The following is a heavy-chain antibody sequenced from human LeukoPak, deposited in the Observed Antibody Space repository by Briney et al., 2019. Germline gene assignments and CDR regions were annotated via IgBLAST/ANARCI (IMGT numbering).Heavy chain of an antibody. J-gene: IGHJ3*02. D-gene: IGHD6-13*01. Sequence: ASVKVSCKASGYTFTSSYLHWVRQAPGQGLEWMGMISPSGASTTYAQRFQGRVTMTRDTSTSTVYMELSSLRSEDTAVYYCARGGSRSPRDAFDIWGQGTMVTVSS. CDR2: ISPSGAST. CDR1: GYTFTSSY. V-gene: IGHV1-46*01. CDR3: ARGGSRSPRDAFDI.